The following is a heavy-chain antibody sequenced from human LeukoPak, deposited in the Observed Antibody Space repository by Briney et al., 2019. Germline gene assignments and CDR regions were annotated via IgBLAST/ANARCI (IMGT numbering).Heavy chain of an antibody. D-gene: IGHD3-22*01. Sequence: GGPLRLSCAACGFTFSSYAMHWVRQAPGKGLEWVAVISYDGSNKYYADSVKGRFTISRDNSKNTLYLQMNSLRAEDTAVYYCARDAFITGFDPWGQGTLVTVSS. CDR3: ARDAFITGFDP. CDR1: GFTFSSYA. J-gene: IGHJ5*02. CDR2: ISYDGSNK. V-gene: IGHV3-30-3*01.